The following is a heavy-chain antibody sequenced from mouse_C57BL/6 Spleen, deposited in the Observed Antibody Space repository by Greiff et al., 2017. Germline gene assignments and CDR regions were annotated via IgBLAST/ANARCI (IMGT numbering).Heavy chain of an antibody. J-gene: IGHJ4*01. V-gene: IGHV1-52*01. CDR1: GYTFTSYW. Sequence: QVQLQQPGAELVRPGSSVKLSCKASGYTFTSYWMHWVKQRPIQGLEWIGNIDPSDSETHYTQKFKDKATLTVDKSSSTAYMQLSSLTSEDSAVYYCAREGDYWGQGTSGTVSS. CDR2: IDPSDSET. CDR3: AREGDY.